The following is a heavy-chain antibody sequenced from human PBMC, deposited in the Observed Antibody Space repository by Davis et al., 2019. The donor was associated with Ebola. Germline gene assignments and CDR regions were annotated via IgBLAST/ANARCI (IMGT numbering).Heavy chain of an antibody. CDR1: GYTFPSYD. J-gene: IGHJ6*02. D-gene: IGHD2-15*01. CDR3: ATPSEMVAAPYYYYYGMDV. V-gene: IGHV1-8*01. CDR2: MNPNSGNT. Sequence: AASVKVSCKASGYTFPSYDINWVRQATGQGLEWMGWMNPNSGNTGYAQKFQGRVTMTRNTSISTAYMELSSLRSEDTAVYYCATPSEMVAAPYYYYYGMDVWGQGTTVTVSS.